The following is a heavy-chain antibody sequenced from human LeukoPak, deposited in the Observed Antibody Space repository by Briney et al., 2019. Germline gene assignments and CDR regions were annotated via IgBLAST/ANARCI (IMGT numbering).Heavy chain of an antibody. CDR3: ATTLFAGSFDY. J-gene: IGHJ4*02. CDR2: INPNSGGT. V-gene: IGHV1-2*02. Sequence: ASVKVSCKASGYTFTSYGISWVRQAPGQGLEWMGWINPNSGGTNYAQKFQGRVTMTRDTSISTAYMELSRLRSDDTAVYYCATTLFAGSFDYWGQGTLVTVSS. CDR1: GYTFTSYG. D-gene: IGHD6-13*01.